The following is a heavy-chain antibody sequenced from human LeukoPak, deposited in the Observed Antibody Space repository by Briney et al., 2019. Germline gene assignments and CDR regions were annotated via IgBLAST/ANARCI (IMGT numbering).Heavy chain of an antibody. J-gene: IGHJ6*03. CDR3: ARVGSWIQPWTNYYYYYYMDV. V-gene: IGHV1-8*01. CDR2: MNPNSGNT. D-gene: IGHD5-18*01. CDR1: GYTFTSYD. Sequence: GASVKVSCKASGYTFTSYDINWVRQATGQGLEWMGWMNPNSGNTGYAQKFQGRVTMTRNTSISTAYMELSSLRSEDTAVYYCARVGSWIQPWTNYYYYYYMDVWGKGTTVTLSS.